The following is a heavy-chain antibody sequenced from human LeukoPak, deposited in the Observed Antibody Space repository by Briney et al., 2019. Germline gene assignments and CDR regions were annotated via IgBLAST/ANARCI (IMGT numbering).Heavy chain of an antibody. Sequence: ASETLSLTCTVSGGSTSSYYWSWMRQPPGKGLEWIGYIYTRGSTNYNRSLRGRVTISLDTSNNQFSLKLTSVTAADTAVYHCARLRYHYGSGGSYYFDYWGQGTLVTVSS. V-gene: IGHV4-4*09. CDR2: IYTRGST. CDR1: GGSTSSYY. D-gene: IGHD3-10*01. J-gene: IGHJ4*02. CDR3: ARLRYHYGSGGSYYFDY.